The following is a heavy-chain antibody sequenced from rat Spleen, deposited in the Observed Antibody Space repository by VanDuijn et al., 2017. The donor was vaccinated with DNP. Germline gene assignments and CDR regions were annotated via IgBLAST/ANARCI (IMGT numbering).Heavy chain of an antibody. D-gene: IGHD4-3*01. Sequence: EVQLVESGGGLVQPGRSMKLSCAASGFTFSNYDMAWVRQAPKKGLEWVATISYDGSSTYYRDSVKGRFTISRDNAKSTLYLQRDSLRSEDTATYYCARQGGVRGYYAMDAWGQGTSVTVSS. CDR3: ARQGGVRGYYAMDA. CDR1: GFTFSNYD. J-gene: IGHJ4*01. V-gene: IGHV5-7*01. CDR2: ISYDGSST.